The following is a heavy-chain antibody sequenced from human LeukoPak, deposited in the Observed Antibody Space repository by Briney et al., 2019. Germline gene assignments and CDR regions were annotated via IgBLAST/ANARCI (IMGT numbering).Heavy chain of an antibody. V-gene: IGHV4-38-2*02. D-gene: IGHD1-1*01. CDR1: GYSISSGYY. J-gene: IGHJ5*02. CDR2: IYHSGST. CDR3: ARAGGPHNWFDP. Sequence: SETLSLTCTVSGYSISSGYYWGWIRQPPGKGLEWIGSIYHSGSTYYNPSLKSRVTISVDTSKNQFSLKLSSVTAADTAVYYCARAGGPHNWFDPWGQGTLVTASS.